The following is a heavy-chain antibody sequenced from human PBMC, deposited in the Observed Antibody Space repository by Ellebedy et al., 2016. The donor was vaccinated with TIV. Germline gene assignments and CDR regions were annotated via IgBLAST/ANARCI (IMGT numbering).Heavy chain of an antibody. CDR2: IKQDGSEK. CDR3: ARFVVVPAAMGYYGMDV. V-gene: IGHV3-7*01. Sequence: SWVRQAPGKGLEWVANIKQDGSEKYYVDSVKGRFTISRDNAKNSLYLQMNSLRAEDTAVYYCARFVVVPAAMGYYGMDVWGQGTTVTVSS. J-gene: IGHJ6*02. D-gene: IGHD2-2*01.